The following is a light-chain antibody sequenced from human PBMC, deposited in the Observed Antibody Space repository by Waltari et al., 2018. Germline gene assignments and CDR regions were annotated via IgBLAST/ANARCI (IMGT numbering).Light chain of an antibody. CDR2: VNSDGSH. CDR1: SGHSTTI. CDR3: QTGGHGTWV. V-gene: IGLV4-69*01. J-gene: IGLJ3*02. Sequence: QLVLTQSPSASASLGASVNLTCTLSSGHSTTIIAWLQQQPEKGPRYLMNVNSDGSHNKGVGIPDRFSGSSSGAERYLTISSLQSEDEADYYCQTGGHGTWVFGGGTRLTVL.